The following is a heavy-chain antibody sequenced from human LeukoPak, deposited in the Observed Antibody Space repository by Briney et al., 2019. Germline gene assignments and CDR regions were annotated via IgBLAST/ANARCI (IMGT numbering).Heavy chain of an antibody. CDR1: GYTLTGYY. CDR2: INPNSGGT. CDR3: AREHSSSSVLHI. Sequence: ASVKVSCKASGYTLTGYYMHWVRQAPGQGLEWMGWINPNSGGTNYAQKFQGRVTMTRDTSISTAYMELSRLRSDDTAVYYCAREHSSSSVLHIWGQGTLVTVSS. D-gene: IGHD6-6*01. V-gene: IGHV1-2*02. J-gene: IGHJ4*02.